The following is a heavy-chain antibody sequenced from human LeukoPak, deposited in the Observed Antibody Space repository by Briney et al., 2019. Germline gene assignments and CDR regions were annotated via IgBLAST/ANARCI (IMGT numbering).Heavy chain of an antibody. J-gene: IGHJ3*02. CDR1: GYTLTELS. CDR2: FDPEDGET. V-gene: IGHV1-24*01. Sequence: ASVKVSCKVSGYTLTELSMHWVRQAPGKGLEWMGGFDPEDGETIYAQKFQGRVTMTEDTSTDTAYMELSRLRSEDTAVYYCATKTRRSYYDSSPDAFDIWGQGTMVTVSS. D-gene: IGHD3-22*01. CDR3: ATKTRRSYYDSSPDAFDI.